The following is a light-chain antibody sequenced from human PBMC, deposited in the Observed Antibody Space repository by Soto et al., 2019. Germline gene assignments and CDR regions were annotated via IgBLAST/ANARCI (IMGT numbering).Light chain of an antibody. V-gene: IGKV1-5*03. CDR1: QTISSW. Sequence: DIQMTQSPSTLCVSVGDRVTITVLASQTISSWLAWYQQKPGKAPKLLIYKASTLKSGVPSRFSGSGSGTEFTLTISSLQPDDFATYYCQHYNSYSEAFGQGTKVDI. J-gene: IGKJ1*01. CDR3: QHYNSYSEA. CDR2: KAS.